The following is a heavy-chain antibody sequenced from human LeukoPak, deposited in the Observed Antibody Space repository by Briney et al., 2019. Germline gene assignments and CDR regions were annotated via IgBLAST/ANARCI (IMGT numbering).Heavy chain of an antibody. Sequence: SETLSLTCAVYGGSFSGYYWSWIRQPPGKGLEWIRYIYWSGRTHYNPSLKSRVTISVDTSKNEFSLNLNSVTAADTAVYYCARGWLEQLFDSWGQGTLVTVSS. CDR2: IYWSGRT. D-gene: IGHD5-24*01. CDR1: GGSFSGYY. CDR3: ARGWLEQLFDS. V-gene: IGHV4-59*01. J-gene: IGHJ4*02.